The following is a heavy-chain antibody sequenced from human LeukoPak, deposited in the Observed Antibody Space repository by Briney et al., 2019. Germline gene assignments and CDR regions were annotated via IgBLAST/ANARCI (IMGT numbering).Heavy chain of an antibody. CDR1: GGSISSHY. V-gene: IGHV4-59*11. CDR3: ARAVCGSSTSCFSLGYYYYYMDV. Sequence: PSETLSLTCTVSGGSISSHYWSWIRQPPGKGLEWVGYIYYSGSTNYNPSLKSRVTISVDTSKNQFSLKLSSVTAADTAVYYCARAVCGSSTSCFSLGYYYYYMDVWGKGTTVTVSS. D-gene: IGHD2-2*01. J-gene: IGHJ6*03. CDR2: IYYSGST.